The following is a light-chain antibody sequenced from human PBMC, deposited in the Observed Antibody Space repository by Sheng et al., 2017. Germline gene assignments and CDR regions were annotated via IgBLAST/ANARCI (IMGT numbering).Light chain of an antibody. CDR1: QSVSSSY. CDR3: QQYGNSPYT. J-gene: IGKJ2*01. V-gene: IGKV3-20*01. Sequence: EIVLTQSPGTLSLSPGERATLSCRASQSVSSSYLAWYQQKPGQAPRLLIHGASSRATGLSDRFSGGGSGTDFTLTISRLEPEDFAVYYCQQYGNSPYTFGQGTKVEI. CDR2: GAS.